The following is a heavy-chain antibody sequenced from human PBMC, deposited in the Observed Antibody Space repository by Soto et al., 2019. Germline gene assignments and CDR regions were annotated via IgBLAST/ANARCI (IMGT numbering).Heavy chain of an antibody. CDR3: ARGRPITAAAGKNNYYYYMDV. Sequence: SETLSLTCAVYGGSFSGYYWSWIRQPPGKGLEWIGEINHSGSTNYNPSLKSRVTISVDTSKNQFSLKLSSVTAADTAVYYCARGRPITAAAGKNNYYYYMDVWGKGTTVTVSS. CDR2: INHSGST. V-gene: IGHV4-34*01. D-gene: IGHD6-13*01. J-gene: IGHJ6*03. CDR1: GGSFSGYY.